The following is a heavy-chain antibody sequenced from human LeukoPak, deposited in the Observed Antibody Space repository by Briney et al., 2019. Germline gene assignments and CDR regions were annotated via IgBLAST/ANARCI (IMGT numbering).Heavy chain of an antibody. D-gene: IGHD6-13*01. CDR1: GFTFSDYY. J-gene: IGHJ4*02. Sequence: GGSLRLSCAASGFTFSDYYMNWVRQAPGKGLEWVSYISSSSSTIYYADSVKGRFTISRDNAKNSLYLQMNSLRAEDTAVYYCARSYSSSWYYFDYWGQGTLVTVSS. CDR2: ISSSSSTI. CDR3: ARSYSSSWYYFDY. V-gene: IGHV3-48*01.